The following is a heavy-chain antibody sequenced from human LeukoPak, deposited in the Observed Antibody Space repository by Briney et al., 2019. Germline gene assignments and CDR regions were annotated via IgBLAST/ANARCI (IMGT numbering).Heavy chain of an antibody. J-gene: IGHJ4*02. CDR1: GLTFSNYW. Sequence: GGSLRLSCAASGLTFSNYWMDWVRQAPGKGLEWVANIKQDGSERNYVDSVKGRFIISRDNAKNSLYLQMNTLRADDTAVYYCARDGFGTGSNWGQGTLVTVSS. CDR2: IKQDGSER. CDR3: ARDGFGTGSN. V-gene: IGHV3-7*03. D-gene: IGHD3-16*01.